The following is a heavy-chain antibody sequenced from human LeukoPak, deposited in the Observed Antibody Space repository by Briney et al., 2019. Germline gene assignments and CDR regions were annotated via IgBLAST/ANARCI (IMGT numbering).Heavy chain of an antibody. CDR1: GFTFGDYF. CDR2: INAPSTNI. CDR3: ATSRVYDY. V-gene: IGHV3-11*04. J-gene: IGHJ4*02. D-gene: IGHD2-8*01. Sequence: PGGSLRLSCEASGFTFGDYFMSWIRQFPGKGLEWIAFINAPSTNIYYADSVRGRFIISRDNGKNSLYLHMHSLRTEDTAVYYCATSRVYDYWGQGALVTVSS.